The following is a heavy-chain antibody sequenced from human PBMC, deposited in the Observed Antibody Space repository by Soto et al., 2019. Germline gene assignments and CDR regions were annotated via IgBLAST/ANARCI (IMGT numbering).Heavy chain of an antibody. CDR1: GFTFSSYA. Sequence: GGSLRLSCAASGFTFSSYAMSWVRQAPGKGLEWVSAISGSGGSTYYADSVKGRFTISRDNSKNTLYLQMNSLRAEDTAVYYCAKDKSVAGNTNWLDPWGQGTLVTVSS. V-gene: IGHV3-23*01. CDR3: AKDKSVAGNTNWLDP. D-gene: IGHD6-19*01. CDR2: ISGSGGST. J-gene: IGHJ5*02.